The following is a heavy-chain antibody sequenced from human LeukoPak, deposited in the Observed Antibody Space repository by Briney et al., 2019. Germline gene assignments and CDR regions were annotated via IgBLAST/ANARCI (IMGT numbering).Heavy chain of an antibody. D-gene: IGHD1-1*01. CDR2: IYYSGST. J-gene: IGHJ4*02. V-gene: IGHV4-39*07. Sequence: SETLSLTCTVSGGSISSTNYYWGWIRQPPGKGLEWIGSIYYSGSTYYNPSLKSRLTISLDTSKNQFSLRLSSVTAADTAFYYCARSYNWNDRWDWDQGTLVTVS. CDR3: ARSYNWNDRWD. CDR1: GGSISSTNYY.